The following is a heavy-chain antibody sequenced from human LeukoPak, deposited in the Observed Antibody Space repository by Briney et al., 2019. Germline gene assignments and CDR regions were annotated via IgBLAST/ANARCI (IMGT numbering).Heavy chain of an antibody. D-gene: IGHD5-24*01. CDR2: INQDGSEK. CDR3: ARERDRTFFDY. CDR1: GLTFRSYW. Sequence: GGSLRLSCAVSGLTFRSYWMSWVRQAPGKGLEWVANINQDGSEKYFLDSVRGRFTISRDNAKHSLALQMNTLTAEDTAVYYCARERDRTFFDYGAQGPLATAS. V-gene: IGHV3-7*01. J-gene: IGHJ4*02.